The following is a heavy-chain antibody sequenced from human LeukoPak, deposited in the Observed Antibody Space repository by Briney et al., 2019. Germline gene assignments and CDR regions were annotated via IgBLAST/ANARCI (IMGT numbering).Heavy chain of an antibody. Sequence: PGGSLRLSCAASGFTFSSYAMSWVRQAPGKGLEWVSAISGSGGSTYHADSVRGRFTISRDNSKNTLYLQMNSLRAEDTAVYYCARLYVWGTYRCLDYWGQGTLVTVSS. CDR1: GFTFSSYA. D-gene: IGHD3-16*02. CDR2: ISGSGGST. CDR3: ARLYVWGTYRCLDY. V-gene: IGHV3-23*01. J-gene: IGHJ4*02.